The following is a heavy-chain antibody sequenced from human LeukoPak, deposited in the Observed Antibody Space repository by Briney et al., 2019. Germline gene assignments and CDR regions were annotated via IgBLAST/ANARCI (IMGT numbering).Heavy chain of an antibody. V-gene: IGHV2-5*01. D-gene: IGHD3-10*01. Sequence: SGPTLMQPSPTLTLTCTLSGMSCSTHGGGGGWIRQPPGKAMEWRAPSDWNDEERYSPSLKSRLTITKDTSKNQVVLTMTNMDPVDTATYYCAHRVDGSGTYTFDIWGQGTLVSVSS. CDR1: GMSCSTHGGG. J-gene: IGHJ4*02. CDR3: AHRVDGSGTYTFDI. CDR2: SDWNDEE.